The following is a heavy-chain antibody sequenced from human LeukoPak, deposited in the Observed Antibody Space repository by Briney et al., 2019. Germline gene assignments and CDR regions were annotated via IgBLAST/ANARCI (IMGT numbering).Heavy chain of an antibody. Sequence: GESLRISCKGSGYSFTSYWTSWVRQMPGKGLEWMGRIDHSDSYTNYSPSFQGHVTISADKSISTAYLQWSSLKASDTAMYYCAVLFRYCSGGSCYPRAFDIWGQGTMVTVSS. CDR2: IDHSDSYT. D-gene: IGHD2-15*01. J-gene: IGHJ3*02. V-gene: IGHV5-10-1*01. CDR1: GYSFTSYW. CDR3: AVLFRYCSGGSCYPRAFDI.